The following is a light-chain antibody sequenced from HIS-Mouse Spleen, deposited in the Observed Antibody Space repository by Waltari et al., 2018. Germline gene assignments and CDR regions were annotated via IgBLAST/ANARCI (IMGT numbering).Light chain of an antibody. CDR3: AAWDDSLNGNYV. J-gene: IGLJ1*01. CDR1: SHNIGSNT. CDR2: SNN. Sequence: QSVLTQPPSASGTPGQRVTISCSGSSHNIGSNTVNWYQQLPGTAPKLLIYSNNQRPSGVPDRFSGSKSGTSASLAISGLQSEDEADYYCAAWDDSLNGNYVFGTGTKVTVL. V-gene: IGLV1-44*01.